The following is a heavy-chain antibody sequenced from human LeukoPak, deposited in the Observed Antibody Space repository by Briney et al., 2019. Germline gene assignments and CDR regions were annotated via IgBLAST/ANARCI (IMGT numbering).Heavy chain of an antibody. CDR3: ARAHSIASYYYGVDV. J-gene: IGHJ6*02. CDR1: GGSISSGDYY. Sequence: SETLSLTCTVSGGSISSGDYYWGWIRQPPGKGLEWIGNIYYSGNTYYSTSLTSRVTLSVDTSENQFSLKLSSVTAADTAVYYCARAHSIASYYYGVDVWGQGTTVTVSS. V-gene: IGHV4-39*07. CDR2: IYYSGNT. D-gene: IGHD2/OR15-2a*01.